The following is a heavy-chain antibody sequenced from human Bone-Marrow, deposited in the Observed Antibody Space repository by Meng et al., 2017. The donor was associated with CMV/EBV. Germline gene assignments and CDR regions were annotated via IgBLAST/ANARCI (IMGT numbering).Heavy chain of an antibody. CDR1: GGSFSGYY. V-gene: IGHV4-34*01. D-gene: IGHD3-3*01. CDR3: ARGSPKYYDFWSGHTLFDY. J-gene: IGHJ4*02. Sequence: SETLSLTCAVYGGSFSGYYWSWIRQTPERGLEWIGEINHRGSTNYNPSLKSRVTISVDTSKNRFSLKLSSVTAADTAVYYCARGSPKYYDFWSGHTLFDYWGKGTLVTVSS. CDR2: INHRGST.